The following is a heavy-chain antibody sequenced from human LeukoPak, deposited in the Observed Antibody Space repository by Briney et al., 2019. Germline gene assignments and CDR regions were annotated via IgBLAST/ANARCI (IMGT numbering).Heavy chain of an antibody. CDR1: GYTFTSYA. Sequence: ASVKVSCKASGYTFTSYAMNWVRQAPGQGLEWMGWINTNTGNPTYAQGFTGRFVFSLDTSVSTAYLQISSLKAEDTAVYYCASTSYYYDSSGYYLQTDSPAAFDYWGQGTLVTVSS. V-gene: IGHV7-4-1*02. D-gene: IGHD3-22*01. CDR3: ASTSYYYDSSGYYLQTDSPAAFDY. CDR2: INTNTGNP. J-gene: IGHJ4*02.